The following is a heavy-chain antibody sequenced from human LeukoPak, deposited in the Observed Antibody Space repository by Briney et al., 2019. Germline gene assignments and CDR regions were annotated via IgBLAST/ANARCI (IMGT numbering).Heavy chain of an antibody. CDR3: ARGRLGDNFDY. CDR2: IYYSGST. J-gene: IGHJ4*02. D-gene: IGHD1-26*01. V-gene: IGHV4-31*03. Sequence: SETLSLTSTVSGGSISSSSYYWGWIRQHPGKGLEWIGYIYYSGSTYYNPSLKSRVTISLDTSKNQFSLKLSSVTAADTAVYYCARGRLGDNFDYWGQGTLVTVSS. CDR1: GGSISSSSYY.